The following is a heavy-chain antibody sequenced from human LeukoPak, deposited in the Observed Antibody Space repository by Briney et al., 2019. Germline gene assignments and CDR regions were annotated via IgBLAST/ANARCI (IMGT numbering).Heavy chain of an antibody. CDR1: GYTFTSYG. Sequence: ASVKVSCKASGYTFTSYGISWVRQAPVQGLEWMGWISAYNGNTNYAQKLQGRVTMTTDTSTSTAYMELRSLRSDDTAVYYCARERAIAAAGMGYYYGMDVWGQGTTVTVSS. J-gene: IGHJ6*02. CDR2: ISAYNGNT. D-gene: IGHD6-13*01. V-gene: IGHV1-18*01. CDR3: ARERAIAAAGMGYYYGMDV.